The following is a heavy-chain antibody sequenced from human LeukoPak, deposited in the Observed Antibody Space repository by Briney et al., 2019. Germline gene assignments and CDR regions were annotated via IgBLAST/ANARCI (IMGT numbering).Heavy chain of an antibody. CDR3: AASHYYDSSGYYQSPFDY. V-gene: IGHV1-69*04. Sequence: SVKVSCKASGGTFSSYAISWVRQAPGQGLEWMGRIIPTLGIANYAQKFQGRVTITADKSTSTAYMELSSLRSEDTAVYYCAASHYYDSSGYYQSPFDYWGQGTLVTVSS. CDR1: GGTFSSYA. D-gene: IGHD3-22*01. J-gene: IGHJ4*02. CDR2: IIPTLGIA.